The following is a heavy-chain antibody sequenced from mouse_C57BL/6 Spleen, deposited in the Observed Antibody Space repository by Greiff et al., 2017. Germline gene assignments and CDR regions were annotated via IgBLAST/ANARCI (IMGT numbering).Heavy chain of an antibody. V-gene: IGHV1-15*01. Sequence: QVQLQQSGAELVRPGASVTLSCKASGYIFTDYEMHWVKQTPVHGLEWIGAIDPETGGTAYNQKFKGKAILTADKSSSTAYMELRSLTSEDSAVYYCTRGGATMVTTGYFDYWGQGTTLTVSS. D-gene: IGHD2-2*01. CDR2: IDPETGGT. CDR3: TRGGATMVTTGYFDY. J-gene: IGHJ2*01. CDR1: GYIFTDYE.